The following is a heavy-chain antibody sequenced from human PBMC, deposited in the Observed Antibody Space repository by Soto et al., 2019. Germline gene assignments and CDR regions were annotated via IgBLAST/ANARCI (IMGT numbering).Heavy chain of an antibody. D-gene: IGHD3-9*01. V-gene: IGHV1-58*01. CDR3: AAGPYDILTGPPTPAPDY. CDR2: IVVGSGNT. CDR1: GLTFTSSA. J-gene: IGHJ4*02. Sequence: SVKVSCKASGLTFTSSAVQWVRQARGQRLEWIGWIVVGSGNTNYAQKFQERVTITRDMSTSTAYMELSSLRSEDTAVYYCAAGPYDILTGPPTPAPDYWGQGTLVTVSS.